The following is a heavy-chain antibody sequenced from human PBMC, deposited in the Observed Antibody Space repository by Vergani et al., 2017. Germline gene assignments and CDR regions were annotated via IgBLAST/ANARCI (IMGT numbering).Heavy chain of an antibody. D-gene: IGHD2-8*01. Sequence: QVQLVQSGAEVKKPGASVKVSCKASGYTFTSYGISWVRQAPGQGLEWMGWISAYNGNTNYAQKLQGRVTMTTDTSTSTAYMELRSLRADDTAVYYCARDRMDYYYYYGMDVWGQGTTVTVSS. V-gene: IGHV1-18*01. J-gene: IGHJ6*02. CDR1: GYTFTSYG. CDR3: ARDRMDYYYYYGMDV. CDR2: ISAYNGNT.